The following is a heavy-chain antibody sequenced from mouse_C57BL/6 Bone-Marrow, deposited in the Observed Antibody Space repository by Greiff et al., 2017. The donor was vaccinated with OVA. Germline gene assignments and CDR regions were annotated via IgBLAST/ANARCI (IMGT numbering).Heavy chain of an antibody. J-gene: IGHJ2*01. Sequence: VQLQQSGAELARPGASVKMSCKASGYTFTSYTMHWVKQRPGQGLEWIGYINPSSGYTKYNQKFKDKATLTADKSSSTAYMQLSSLTSEDSAVYYCASPSTMVTRYYFDYWGQGTTLTVSS. CDR1: GYTFTSYT. CDR2: INPSSGYT. D-gene: IGHD2-1*01. CDR3: ASPSTMVTRYYFDY. V-gene: IGHV1-4*01.